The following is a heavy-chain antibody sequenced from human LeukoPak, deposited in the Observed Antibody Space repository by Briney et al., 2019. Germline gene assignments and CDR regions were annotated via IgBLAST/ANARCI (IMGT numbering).Heavy chain of an antibody. Sequence: SSETLSLTCTVSGGSISSYYWSWIRQPAGKGLEWIGRIYTSGSTNCNPSLKSRVTMSVDTSKNQFSLKLSSVTAADTAVYYCAREGAVAAYFDYWGQGTLVTVSS. J-gene: IGHJ4*02. CDR3: AREGAVAAYFDY. D-gene: IGHD6-19*01. CDR2: IYTSGST. V-gene: IGHV4-4*07. CDR1: GGSISSYY.